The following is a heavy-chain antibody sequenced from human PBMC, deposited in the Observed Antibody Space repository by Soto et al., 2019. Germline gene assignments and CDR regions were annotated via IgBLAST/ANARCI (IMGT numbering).Heavy chain of an antibody. J-gene: IGHJ5*02. Sequence: GESLKISCKGSGYSFTIYWISWVRQMPGKGLEWMGRIDPSDSYTNYSPSFQGHVTISADKSISTAYLQWSSLKASDTAMYYCARQYYDFWSGFWFDPWGQGTLVT. V-gene: IGHV5-10-1*01. CDR3: ARQYYDFWSGFWFDP. CDR1: GYSFTIYW. CDR2: IDPSDSYT. D-gene: IGHD3-3*01.